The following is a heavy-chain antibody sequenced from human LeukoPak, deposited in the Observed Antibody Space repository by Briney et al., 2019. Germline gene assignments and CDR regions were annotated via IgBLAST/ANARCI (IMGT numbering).Heavy chain of an antibody. CDR1: GGSISTNNW. CDR2: VYHSGGS. Sequence: SGTLSLTCDVSGGSISTNNWWSWWTWVRQPPGKGPEWIGEVYHSGGSNYNPSLKSRVTISVDTSQKQFSLRLTSVTAADTAVYYCARGRYLTTSGGAAAGFLDYWGQGSLVTVST. D-gene: IGHD6-13*01. CDR3: ARGRYLTTSGGAAAGFLDY. J-gene: IGHJ4*02. V-gene: IGHV4-4*02.